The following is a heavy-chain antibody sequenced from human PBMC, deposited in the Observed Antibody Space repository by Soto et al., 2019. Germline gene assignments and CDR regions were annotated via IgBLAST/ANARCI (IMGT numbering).Heavy chain of an antibody. CDR2: ISAYNGNT. CDR1: GYTFTSYG. V-gene: IGHV1-18*01. CDR3: ARDAPSSSQITMVPDY. D-gene: IGHD3-10*01. J-gene: IGHJ4*02. Sequence: GASVKVSCKASGYTFTSYGISWVRQAPGQGLEWMGWISAYNGNTNYAQKLQGRVTMTTDTSTSTAYMELRSLRSDDTAVYYCARDAPSSSQITMVPDYWGQGTLVTVSS.